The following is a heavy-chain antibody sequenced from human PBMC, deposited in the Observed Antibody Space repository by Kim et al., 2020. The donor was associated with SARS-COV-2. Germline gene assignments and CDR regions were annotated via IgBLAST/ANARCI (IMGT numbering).Heavy chain of an antibody. Sequence: SQTLSLTCAISGDSVSSDSAAWNWIRQSPSRGLEWLGRTYYRSKWYNDYAVSVKSRITINPDTSKNQLSLQLNSVTPEDTAVYYCVRGHYDVLTGYSYYYYGMDVWGLGTTVTVSS. J-gene: IGHJ6*02. CDR2: TYYRSKWYN. CDR3: VRGHYDVLTGYSYYYYGMDV. D-gene: IGHD3-9*01. CDR1: GDSVSSDSAA. V-gene: IGHV6-1*01.